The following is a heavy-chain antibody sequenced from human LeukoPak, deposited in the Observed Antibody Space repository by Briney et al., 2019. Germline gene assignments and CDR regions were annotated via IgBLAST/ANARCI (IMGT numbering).Heavy chain of an antibody. Sequence: ASVKVSCKVSGYTLTELSMHWVRQAPGKGLEWMGGLDPEDGETIYAQKFQGRVTMTEDTSTDTAYMELSSLRSEDTAVYYCATDGQFWSGKFDYWGQGTLVTVSS. V-gene: IGHV1-24*01. CDR2: LDPEDGET. CDR3: ATDGQFWSGKFDY. D-gene: IGHD3-3*01. CDR1: GYTLTELS. J-gene: IGHJ4*02.